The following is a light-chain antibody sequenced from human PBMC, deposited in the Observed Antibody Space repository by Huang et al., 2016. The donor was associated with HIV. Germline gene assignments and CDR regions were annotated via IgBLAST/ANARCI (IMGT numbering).Light chain of an antibody. CDR3: MQSLQTPRA. CDR1: QSLLHSRTFNY. Sequence: DIVMTQSPLFLSVSPGEPASISCTSSQSLLHSRTFNYLDWYRQKPGQSPHLLSYFASNQASGVPVRFSGSGSGTNFTLRISAVEPEDAATYYCMQSLQTPRAFGQGTRVEVK. J-gene: IGKJ1*01. V-gene: IGKV2-28*01. CDR2: FAS.